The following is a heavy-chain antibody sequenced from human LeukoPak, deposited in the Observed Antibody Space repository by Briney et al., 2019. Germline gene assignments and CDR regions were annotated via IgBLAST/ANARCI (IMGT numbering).Heavy chain of an antibody. V-gene: IGHV1-2*02. Sequence: GASVKVSCKASGYTFTGYYMHWVRQAPGQGLEWMGWINPNSGGTNYAQKFQGRVTMTRDTSISTAYMELSRLRSDDTAVYYCARDVSPHVVVTGGYWGQGTLVTVSS. CDR3: ARDVSPHVVVTGGY. D-gene: IGHD3-22*01. J-gene: IGHJ4*02. CDR1: GYTFTGYY. CDR2: INPNSGGT.